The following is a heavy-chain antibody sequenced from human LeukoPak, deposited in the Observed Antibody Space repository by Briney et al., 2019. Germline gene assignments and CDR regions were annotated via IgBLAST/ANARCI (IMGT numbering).Heavy chain of an antibody. J-gene: IGHJ4*02. Sequence: GGSLRLSCAASGFTFNSYWMYWVRQAPGKGLLWVSRINSDGSDTTYADSVKGRLTVSRDNAKNTLYLQMNSLRVEDTAVYYCARDLRDWGRGTLVTVSS. D-gene: IGHD5/OR15-5a*01. CDR2: INSDGSDT. CDR1: GFTFNSYW. V-gene: IGHV3-74*01. CDR3: ARDLRD.